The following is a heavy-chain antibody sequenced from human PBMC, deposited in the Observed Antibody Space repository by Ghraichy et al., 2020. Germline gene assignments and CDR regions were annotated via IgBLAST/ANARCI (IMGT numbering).Heavy chain of an antibody. D-gene: IGHD3-22*01. CDR3: ARLYYYDSSGYYHPFDY. CDR2: IYPGDSDT. V-gene: IGHV5-51*01. J-gene: IGHJ4*02. CDR1: GYSFTSYW. Sequence: GESLNISCKGSGYSFTSYWIGWVRQMPGKGLEWMGIIYPGDSDTRYSPSFQGQVTISADKSISTAYLQWSSLKASDTAMYYCARLYYYDSSGYYHPFDYWGQGTLVTVSS.